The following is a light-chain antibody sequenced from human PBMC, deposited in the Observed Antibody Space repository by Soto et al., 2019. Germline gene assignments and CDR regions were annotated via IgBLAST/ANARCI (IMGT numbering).Light chain of an antibody. CDR3: CSYAGSSTLV. V-gene: IGLV2-23*01. CDR2: EGN. CDR1: SSDVGSYNL. Sequence: QSVLTQPASVSGSPGQSITISCTGTSSDVGSYNLVSWYQQYPGKAPKLMIYEGNKRPSGVSNRFSGSTSGNTASLTISGLQAEDEADYYCCSYAGSSTLVFGGGTKLTVL. J-gene: IGLJ2*01.